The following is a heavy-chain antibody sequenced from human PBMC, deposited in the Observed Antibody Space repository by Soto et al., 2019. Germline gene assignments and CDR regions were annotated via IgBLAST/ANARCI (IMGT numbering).Heavy chain of an antibody. V-gene: IGHV4-30-4*01. CDR2: IYYSGST. CDR3: ARGGYYSGSGSYLYYFDY. J-gene: IGHJ4*02. Sequence: SETLSLTCTVSGGSISSGDYYWSWIRQPPGKGLVWIGYIYYSGSTYNNPSLKSRVTISLDTSKNHFSLKLSSVTAADTAVYFCARGGYYSGSGSYLYYFDYWGQGTLVTVSS. CDR1: GGSISSGDYY. D-gene: IGHD3-10*01.